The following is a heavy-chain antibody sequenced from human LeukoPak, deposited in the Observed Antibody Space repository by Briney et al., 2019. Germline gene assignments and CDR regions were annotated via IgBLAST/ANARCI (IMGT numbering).Heavy chain of an antibody. CDR2: ISGSGGST. D-gene: IGHD2-15*01. V-gene: IGHV3-23*01. J-gene: IGHJ4*02. CDR3: ARDKGGPDY. Sequence: GGSLRLSCAASGFTFSSYAMSWVRQAPGKGLEWVSAISGSGGSTYYADSVKGRFTISRDNAKNSLYLQMNSLRAEDTAVYYCARDKGGPDYWGQGTLVTVSS. CDR1: GFTFSSYA.